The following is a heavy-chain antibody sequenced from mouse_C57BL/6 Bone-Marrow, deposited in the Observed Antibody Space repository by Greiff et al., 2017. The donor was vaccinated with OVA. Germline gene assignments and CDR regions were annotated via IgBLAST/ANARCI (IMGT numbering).Heavy chain of an antibody. V-gene: IGHV1-26*01. CDR2: INPNNGGT. CDR1: GYTFTDYY. CDR3: ARGWGNYDYFDY. J-gene: IGHJ2*01. Sequence: EVQLQQSGPELVKPGASVKISCKASGYTFTDYYMNWVKQSHGKSLEWIGDINPNNGGTSYNQKFKGKATLTVDKSSSTAYMELRSLTSEDSAVYYCARGWGNYDYFDYWGQGTTRTVSS. D-gene: IGHD2-1*01.